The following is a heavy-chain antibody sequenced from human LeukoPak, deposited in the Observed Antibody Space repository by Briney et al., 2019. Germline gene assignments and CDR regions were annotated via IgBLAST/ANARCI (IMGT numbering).Heavy chain of an antibody. J-gene: IGHJ5*02. CDR1: GFTFSDYG. D-gene: IGHD3-10*01. Sequence: GGSLRLSCAASGFTFSDYGMNWVRQAPGMGLEWLSYITGTSVTIYYAESVKGRFTISRDNAKNSLYLQINSLRAEDTAVYYCARDSGDHNWFDPWGQGTLVTVSP. CDR2: ITGTSVTI. CDR3: ARDSGDHNWFDP. V-gene: IGHV3-48*01.